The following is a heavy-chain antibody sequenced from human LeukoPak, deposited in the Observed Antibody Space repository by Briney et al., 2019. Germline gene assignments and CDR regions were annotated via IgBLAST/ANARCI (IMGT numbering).Heavy chain of an antibody. V-gene: IGHV3-23*01. J-gene: IGHJ6*02. Sequence: PGGSLRLSCAASGFTFSSYAMSWVRQAPGKGLEWVSAISGSGGSTYYADSVKGRFTISRDNSKNTLYLQMNSLRAEDTAVYYCAKDSVVAAVNYYYYYGMDVWGQGTTVTVSS. CDR1: GFTFSSYA. CDR2: ISGSGGST. D-gene: IGHD2-15*01. CDR3: AKDSVVAAVNYYYYYGMDV.